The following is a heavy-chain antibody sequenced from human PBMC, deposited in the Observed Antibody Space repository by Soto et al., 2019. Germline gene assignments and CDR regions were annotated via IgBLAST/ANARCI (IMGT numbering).Heavy chain of an antibody. V-gene: IGHV1-8*01. CDR1: GYTFTSYD. CDR3: ARGLEILEWLLYGEYYGMDV. J-gene: IGHJ6*02. Sequence: ASVKVSCKASGYTFTSYDINWVRQATGQGLEWMGWMNPNSGNTGYAQKFQGRVTMTRNTSISTAYMELSSLRSEDTAVYYCARGLEILEWLLYGEYYGMDVWGQGTTVTVSS. CDR2: MNPNSGNT. D-gene: IGHD3-3*01.